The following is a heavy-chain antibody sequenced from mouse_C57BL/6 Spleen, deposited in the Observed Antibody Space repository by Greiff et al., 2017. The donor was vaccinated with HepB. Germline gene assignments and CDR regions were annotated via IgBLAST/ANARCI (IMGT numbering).Heavy chain of an antibody. Sequence: EVQVVESEGGLVQPGSSMKLSCTASGFTFSDYYMAWVRQVPEKGLEWVANINYDGSSTYYLDSLKSRFIISRDNAKNILYLQMSSLKSEDTATYYCARGPLYDSFDYWGQGTTLTVSS. D-gene: IGHD2-4*01. CDR2: INYDGSST. CDR1: GFTFSDYY. V-gene: IGHV5-16*01. CDR3: ARGPLYDSFDY. J-gene: IGHJ2*01.